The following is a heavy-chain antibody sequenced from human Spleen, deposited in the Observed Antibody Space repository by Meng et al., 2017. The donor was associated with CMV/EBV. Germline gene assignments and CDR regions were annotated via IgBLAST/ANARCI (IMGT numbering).Heavy chain of an antibody. CDR2: ITGSGGST. V-gene: IGHV3-23*01. D-gene: IGHD3-3*01. Sequence: GESLKISCAASGFTFSSYWMNWVRQAPGKGLEWVSLITGSGGSTYYADSLKARFTISRDNSKNTLYLEMHSLRAEDTAVYYCAKHGGIRFLEWLLHHDYWGRGTLVTVSS. CDR3: AKHGGIRFLEWLLHHDY. CDR1: GFTFSSYW. J-gene: IGHJ4*02.